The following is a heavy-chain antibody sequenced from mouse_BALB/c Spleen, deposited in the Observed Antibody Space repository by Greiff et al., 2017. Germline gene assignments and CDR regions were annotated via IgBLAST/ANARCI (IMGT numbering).Heavy chain of an antibody. CDR2: ISSGGST. V-gene: IGHV5-6-5*01. J-gene: IGHJ4*01. CDR1: GFTFSSYA. CDR3: AREGGYGDYYAMDY. Sequence: EVKVVESGGGLVKPGGSLKLSCAASGFTFSSYAMSWVRQTPEKRLEWVASISSGGSTYYPDSVKGRFTISRDNARNILYLQMSSLRSEDTAMYYCAREGGYGDYYAMDYWGQGTSVTVSS. D-gene: IGHD2-2*01.